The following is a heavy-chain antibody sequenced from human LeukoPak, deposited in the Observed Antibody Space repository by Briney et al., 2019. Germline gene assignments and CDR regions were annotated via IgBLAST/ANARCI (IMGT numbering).Heavy chain of an antibody. J-gene: IGHJ4*02. CDR2: ISGSGGST. D-gene: IGHD6-19*01. CDR3: AKVVYSSGWYLSNYFDY. CDR1: GFTFSSYA. Sequence: GGSLRLSCAASGFTFSSYAMSWVRQAPGKGLEWVSAISGSGGSTYYADSVKGRFTISRDNSKNTLYLQMNSLRAEDTAVYYCAKVVYSSGWYLSNYFDYWGQGTLVTVSS. V-gene: IGHV3-23*01.